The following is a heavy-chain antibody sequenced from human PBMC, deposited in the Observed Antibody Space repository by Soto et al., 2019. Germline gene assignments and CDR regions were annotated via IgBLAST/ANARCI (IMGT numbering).Heavy chain of an antibody. J-gene: IGHJ6*02. D-gene: IGHD3-16*02. CDR1: GGTFSSSG. Sequence: QAHLVQSGTEVKKPGSSVKVSCKASGGTFSSSGFSWVRQAPGQGLEWMGMIVPSLDTTNYAQKFQARVTITADEVTSTAYMELRSLRSEDTAVYYCARWPQPRYTADPYAVDVWGQGTRVIVSS. CDR3: ARWPQPRYTADPYAVDV. V-gene: IGHV1-69*11. CDR2: IVPSLDTT.